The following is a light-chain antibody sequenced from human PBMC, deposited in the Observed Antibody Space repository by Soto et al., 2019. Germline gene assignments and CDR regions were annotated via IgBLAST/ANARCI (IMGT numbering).Light chain of an antibody. CDR2: AAS. CDR3: QQSYITPYT. J-gene: IGKJ2*01. CDR1: QGTSSS. Sequence: DIQMTQSPSSLSASEGDRITITCRASQGTSSSLDWYQQKPGKAPKLLLYAASNLQSGVPSTFSGSGSETDFALTISSLQPEDFATYYCQQSYITPYTFGQGTKLQIK. V-gene: IGKV1-39*01.